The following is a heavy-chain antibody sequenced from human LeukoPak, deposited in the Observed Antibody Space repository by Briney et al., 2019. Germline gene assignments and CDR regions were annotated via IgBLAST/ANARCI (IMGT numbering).Heavy chain of an antibody. D-gene: IGHD6-19*01. CDR1: DDSITIYY. CDR3: ARQYSTGWYIYFDH. Sequence: SETLSLTCTVSDDSITIYYWTWIRQPAGKGLEWVGRIYTSGSTNYNPALKSRVTISVDTSKNQFSLRLGSVTAADTAVYFCARQYSTGWYIYFDHWGQGALVTVSS. CDR2: IYTSGST. J-gene: IGHJ4*02. V-gene: IGHV4-4*07.